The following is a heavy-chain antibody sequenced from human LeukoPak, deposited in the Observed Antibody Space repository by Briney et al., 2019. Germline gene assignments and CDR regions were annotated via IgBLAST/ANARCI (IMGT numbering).Heavy chain of an antibody. CDR3: AKRGIVIRGILVIGYHQEAYHYDY. CDR1: GISLSNYA. J-gene: IGHJ4*02. D-gene: IGHD3-10*01. CDR2: ISERGGST. Sequence: GGSLRLSCVVSGISLSNYAMTWVRQAPGKGLEWVSYISERGGSTTYADSVKGRFTISRDTSLNTLYLQMGSLRAEDTAVYFCAKRGIVIRGILVIGYHQEAYHYDYWGQGVLVTVSS. V-gene: IGHV3-23*01.